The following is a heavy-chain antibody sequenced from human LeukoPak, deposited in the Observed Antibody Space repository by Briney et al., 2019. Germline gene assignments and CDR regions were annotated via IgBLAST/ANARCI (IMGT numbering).Heavy chain of an antibody. V-gene: IGHV4-34*01. J-gene: IGHJ6*02. D-gene: IGHD2-15*01. CDR3: AGSGGRRGMDV. CDR2: INHSGST. CDR1: GGSFSGYY. Sequence: SETLSLTCAVYGGSFSGYYWSWIRQPPGKGLEWIGEINHSGSTNDNPSLKSRVTISVDTSKNQFSLKLSSVTAADTAVYYCAGSGGRRGMDVWGQGTTVTVSS.